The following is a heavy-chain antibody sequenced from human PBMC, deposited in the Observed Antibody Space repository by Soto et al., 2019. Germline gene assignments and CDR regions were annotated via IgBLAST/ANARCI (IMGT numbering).Heavy chain of an antibody. V-gene: IGHV1-69*01. CDR1: GGTFSSYA. D-gene: IGHD4-17*01. CDR2: IIPIFGTA. J-gene: IGHJ6*02. Sequence: QVQLVQSGAEVKKPGSSVKVSCKASGGTFSSYAISWVRQAPGQGLEWMGGIIPIFGTANYAQKFQGRVTITAGESTSTAYMVLSRLRSEDTAVYYCARSLHEEYGDYVRYYYYGMDVWGQGTTVTVSS. CDR3: ARSLHEEYGDYVRYYYYGMDV.